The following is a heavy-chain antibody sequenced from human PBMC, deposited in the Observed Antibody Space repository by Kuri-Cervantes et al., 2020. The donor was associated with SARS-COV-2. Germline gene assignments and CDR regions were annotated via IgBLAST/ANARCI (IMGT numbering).Heavy chain of an antibody. CDR3: ARTFMGYYYYMDV. D-gene: IGHD3-3*02. CDR2: INWNGGST. Sequence: GGSLRLSCAASGFTFSSYWVHWVRQAPGKGLEWVSGINWNGGSTGYADSVKGRFTISRDNAKNSLYLQMNSLRAEDTAVYYCARTFMGYYYYMDVWGKGTTVTVSS. CDR1: GFTFSSYW. V-gene: IGHV3-20*04. J-gene: IGHJ6*03.